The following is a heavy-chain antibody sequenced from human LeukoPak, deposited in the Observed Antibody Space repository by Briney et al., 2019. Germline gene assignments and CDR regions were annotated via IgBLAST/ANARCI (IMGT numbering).Heavy chain of an antibody. V-gene: IGHV1-69*04. Sequence: ASVKVSCKASGGTFSSYAISWVRQAPGQGLEWMGRIIPILGIANYAQKFQGRVTITADKSTSTAYMELSSLRSEDTTVYYCAGAGDILTGGPYYCDYCGPGTPVTVSS. CDR2: IIPILGIA. CDR3: AGAGDILTGGPYYCDY. J-gene: IGHJ4*02. CDR1: GGTFSSYA. D-gene: IGHD3-9*01.